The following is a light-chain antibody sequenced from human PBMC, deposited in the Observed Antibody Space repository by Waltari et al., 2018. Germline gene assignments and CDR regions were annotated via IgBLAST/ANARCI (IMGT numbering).Light chain of an antibody. CDR3: XQYNNWPLYT. J-gene: IGKJ2*01. CDR2: GAT. Sequence: EIVMTQSPATLSVSPGERATLSCRASQSVSSNLAWYQQKPGQAPRLLLYGATTRATGXXXXXXXSXXXXXXXLTISXXHSEDXXXXXXXQYNNWPLYTFGQGTKLEIK. CDR1: QSVSSN. V-gene: IGKV3-15*01.